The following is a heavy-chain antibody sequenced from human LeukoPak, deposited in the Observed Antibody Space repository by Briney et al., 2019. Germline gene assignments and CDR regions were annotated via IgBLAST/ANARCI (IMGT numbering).Heavy chain of an antibody. CDR2: INHSGST. Sequence: KPSETLSLTCAVYGGSFSGYYWSWIRQPPGKGLEWIGEINHSGSTNYNPSLKSRVTMSVDTSKNQFSLKLSSVTAADTAVYYCARCITIFGVVISRPLDYWGQGTLVTVSS. D-gene: IGHD3-3*01. CDR3: ARCITIFGVVISRPLDY. J-gene: IGHJ4*02. CDR1: GGSFSGYY. V-gene: IGHV4-34*01.